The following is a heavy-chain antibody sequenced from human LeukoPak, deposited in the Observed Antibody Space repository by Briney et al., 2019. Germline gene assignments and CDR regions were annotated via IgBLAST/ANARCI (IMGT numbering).Heavy chain of an antibody. CDR3: ARALQGAYYYYGMDV. D-gene: IGHD1-26*01. Sequence: GGSLRLSCAASGFTVSSNYMSWVRQAPGKGLEWVSVIYSGGSTYYADSVKGRFTISRDNSKNTLYHQMNSLRAEDTAVYYCARALQGAYYYYGMDVWGQGTTVTVSS. J-gene: IGHJ6*02. CDR2: IYSGGST. CDR1: GFTVSSNY. V-gene: IGHV3-66*01.